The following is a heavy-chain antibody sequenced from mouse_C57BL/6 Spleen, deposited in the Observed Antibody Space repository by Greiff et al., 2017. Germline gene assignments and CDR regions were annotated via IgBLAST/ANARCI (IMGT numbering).Heavy chain of an antibody. J-gene: IGHJ2*01. CDR3: TRAPYDYDGY. D-gene: IGHD2-4*01. Sequence: QVQLQESGAELVRPGASVTLSCKASGYTFTDYEMHWVKQTPVHGLEWIGAIDPETGGTAYNQKFKGKAILTAAKSSSTAYMELRSLTSEDSAVYYCTRAPYDYDGYWGQGTTLTVSS. CDR1: GYTFTDYE. V-gene: IGHV1-15*01. CDR2: IDPETGGT.